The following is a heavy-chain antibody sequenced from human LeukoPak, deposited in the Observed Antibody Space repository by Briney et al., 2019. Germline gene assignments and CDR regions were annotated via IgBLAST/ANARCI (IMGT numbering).Heavy chain of an antibody. CDR2: IKQDGSEK. V-gene: IGHV3-7*01. J-gene: IGHJ2*01. Sequence: GGSLSLSCVASGFTFNNYLMSWVRQAPGKGLEWVANIKQDGSEKKYVDSVKGRFTISRDNAKDSLYLQMNSLRPEDTAVYYCARVNGWYSWHLDLWGHGTLVTVSS. CDR3: ARVNGWYSWHLDL. CDR1: GFTFNNYL. D-gene: IGHD6-19*01.